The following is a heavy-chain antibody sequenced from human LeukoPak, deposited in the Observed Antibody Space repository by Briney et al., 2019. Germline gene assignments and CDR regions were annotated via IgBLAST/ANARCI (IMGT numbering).Heavy chain of an antibody. V-gene: IGHV1-8*01. D-gene: IGHD6-13*01. CDR1: GYTFTSYD. J-gene: IGHJ6*03. CDR2: MNPNSGNT. CDR3: ARDRGAAASYYYMDV. Sequence: ASVKVSCKASGYTFTSYDINWVRQATGQGLEWMGWMNPNSGNTGYAQKFQGRVTMTRNTSISTAYMELSSLRSDDTAVYYCARDRGAAASYYYMDVWGKGTTVTVSS.